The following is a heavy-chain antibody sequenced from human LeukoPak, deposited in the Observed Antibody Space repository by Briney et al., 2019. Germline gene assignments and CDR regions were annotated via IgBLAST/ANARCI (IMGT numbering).Heavy chain of an antibody. CDR2: INDSGNT. J-gene: IGHJ4*02. V-gene: IGHV4-59*12. Sequence: SETLSLTCTVSGGSISNYVWSWIRQPPGKGLEWIGYINDSGNTKYNPSLESRVTISVDTSKNQFSLKLSSVTAADTAVYYCARRLRWSNYFDYWGQGTLITVSS. D-gene: IGHD4-23*01. CDR1: GGSISNYV. CDR3: ARRLRWSNYFDY.